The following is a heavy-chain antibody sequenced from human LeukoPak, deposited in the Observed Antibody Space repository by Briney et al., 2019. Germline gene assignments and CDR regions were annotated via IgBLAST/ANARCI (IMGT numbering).Heavy chain of an antibody. V-gene: IGHV4-39*07. CDR2: IYHTGNS. D-gene: IGHD6-13*01. J-gene: IGHJ6*03. CDR3: ARGTVDSSSPLDYYYYFDV. Sequence: SETLSLTCTVCGYSLTTGSFYWGWVRQPPGKGLEWIASIYHTGNSYYNPSLRSRATISVDTSKNQFSPKLNSVTAADTALYSCARGTVDSSSPLDYYYYFDVWDKGATVTVSS. CDR1: GYSLTTGSFY.